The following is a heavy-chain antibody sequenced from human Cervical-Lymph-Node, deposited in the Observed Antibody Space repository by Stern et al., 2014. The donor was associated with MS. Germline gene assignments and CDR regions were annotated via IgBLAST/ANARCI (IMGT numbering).Heavy chain of an antibody. CDR3: ARLGIASRPYFYGMDV. Sequence: VQLVESGPGLVKPSQTLSLTCTVSGDSVSSGSHYWSWVRQPAGKGLEWIGRIYTSGSTNYSPSLKWRVPISRDTPKTHFPQKLGSGTATDTAVYYCARLGIASRPYFYGMDVWGQGTTVIVSS. CDR2: IYTSGST. CDR1: GDSVSSGSHY. J-gene: IGHJ6*02. V-gene: IGHV4-61*02. D-gene: IGHD6-6*01.